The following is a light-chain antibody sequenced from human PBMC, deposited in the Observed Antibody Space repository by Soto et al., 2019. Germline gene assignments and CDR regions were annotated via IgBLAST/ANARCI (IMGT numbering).Light chain of an antibody. CDR2: ASS. J-gene: IGKJ1*01. CDR1: QDITTL. CDR3: QRYDGAPLT. V-gene: IGKV1-27*01. Sequence: DPQMTQSPSSLSASVGDRVSITCRASQDITTLLAWYQQRAGKVPKLLIYASSALQSGVPSRFSGSGSGTDFTLTISSLQPEDAATYYCQRYDGAPLTFGQGTKVEIK.